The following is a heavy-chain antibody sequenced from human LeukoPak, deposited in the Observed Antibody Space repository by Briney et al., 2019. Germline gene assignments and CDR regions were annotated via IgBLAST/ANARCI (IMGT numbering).Heavy chain of an antibody. D-gene: IGHD2-21*02. Sequence: SGGSLRLSCAASGFTFSSYAMSWVRQAPGKGLEWVSAISGSGGSTYYADSVKGRFTISRDNSKNTLYLQMNSLRAEDTAVYYCAKVKQPTAPLNPPPNYYFDYWGQGTLVTVSS. CDR2: ISGSGGST. CDR1: GFTFSSYA. V-gene: IGHV3-23*01. J-gene: IGHJ4*02. CDR3: AKVKQPTAPLNPPPNYYFDY.